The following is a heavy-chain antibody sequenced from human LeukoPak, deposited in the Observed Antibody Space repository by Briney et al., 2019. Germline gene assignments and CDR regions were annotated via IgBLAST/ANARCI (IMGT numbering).Heavy chain of an antibody. CDR1: GFTFSDYY. CDR3: AKDLGSSWFDP. CDR2: ISSSGSTI. V-gene: IGHV3-11*01. J-gene: IGHJ5*02. D-gene: IGHD1-26*01. Sequence: GVSLRLSCAASGFTFSDYYMSWIRQAPGKGLEWVSYISSSGSTIYYADSVKGRFTISRDNAKNSLYLQMNSLRAEDTAVYYCAKDLGSSWFDPWGQGTVVTVSS.